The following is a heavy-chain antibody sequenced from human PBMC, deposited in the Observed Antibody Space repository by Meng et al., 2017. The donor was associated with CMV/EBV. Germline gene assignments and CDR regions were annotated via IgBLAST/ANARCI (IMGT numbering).Heavy chain of an antibody. CDR2: ISSSSSTI. Sequence: GGSLRLSCAASGFTFSSYSMNWVRQAPGKGLEWVSYISSSSSTIYYADSVKGRFTISRDNAKNSLYLQMNSLRAEDTAAYYCARDSRITGNQRLVDYWGQGTLVTVSS. CDR3: ARDSRITGNQRLVDY. V-gene: IGHV3-48*04. D-gene: IGHD1-20*01. CDR1: GFTFSSYS. J-gene: IGHJ4*02.